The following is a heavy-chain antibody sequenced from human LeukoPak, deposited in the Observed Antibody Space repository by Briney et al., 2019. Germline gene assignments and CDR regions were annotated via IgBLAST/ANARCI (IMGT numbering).Heavy chain of an antibody. V-gene: IGHV1-2*02. CDR1: GYTFTGYY. CDR2: INPNSSGT. J-gene: IGHJ5*02. D-gene: IGHD3-10*01. CDR3: AREGRITMVRRVIGGPDWFDT. Sequence: GASVRVSCTASGYTFTGYYIHWVRQAPGQGLEWMSYINPNSSGTYYAEKVQDRFTITSDTSISSVYLQLRRLRSDETAVYYCAREGRITMVRRVIGGPDWFDTWGQGTLVTVSS.